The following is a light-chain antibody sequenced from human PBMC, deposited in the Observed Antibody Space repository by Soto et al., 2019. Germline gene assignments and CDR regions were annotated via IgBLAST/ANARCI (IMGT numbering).Light chain of an antibody. CDR1: SSDVGGYNY. J-gene: IGLJ2*01. CDR2: EVS. CDR3: SSYTSSSTLVV. Sequence: QSALTQPASVSGSPGQAITISCTGTSSDVGGYNYVFWYQQHPGKAPKLMIYEVSNRPSGVSNGFSGSKSGNTASLTISGLQAEDEADYYCSSYTSSSTLVVFGGGTKLTVL. V-gene: IGLV2-14*01.